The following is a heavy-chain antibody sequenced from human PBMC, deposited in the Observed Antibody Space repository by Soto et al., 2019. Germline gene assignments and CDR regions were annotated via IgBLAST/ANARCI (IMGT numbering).Heavy chain of an antibody. CDR1: GFTFSSYA. J-gene: IGHJ4*02. CDR3: AKRSPPSDGELFGRPKD. D-gene: IGHD6-6*01. V-gene: IGHV3-23*01. CDR2: ISGNGDTP. Sequence: VQLLESGGGLVHPGGSLRLSCGGSGFTFSSYAMFWVRQAPGKGLEWVSGISGNGDTPYYADSLKGRFSISRDNSKNTVYLQMNSLRAEDTAVYYCAKRSPPSDGELFGRPKDWGQGTLVTVSS.